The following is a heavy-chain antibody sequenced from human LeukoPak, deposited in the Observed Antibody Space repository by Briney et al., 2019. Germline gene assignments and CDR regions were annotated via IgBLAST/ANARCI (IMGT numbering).Heavy chain of an antibody. J-gene: IGHJ4*02. D-gene: IGHD4-17*01. Sequence: PGGSLRLSCAASGFAFRSYGMHLVRQAPGKGLEWVAVIWYDGSNKYYADSVKGRFTISRGNSKNKLYLQMNSLRAEDTAMYYCVKVSDGDYYFDYWGQGTLVTVSS. V-gene: IGHV3-33*06. CDR3: VKVSDGDYYFDY. CDR2: IWYDGSNK. CDR1: GFAFRSYG.